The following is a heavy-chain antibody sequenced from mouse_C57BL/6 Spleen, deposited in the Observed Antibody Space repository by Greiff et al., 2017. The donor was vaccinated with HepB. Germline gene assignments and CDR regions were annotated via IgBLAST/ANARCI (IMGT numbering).Heavy chain of an antibody. D-gene: IGHD3-2*02. CDR3: AKGTAQATSYYAMDY. CDR2: IDPSDSYT. J-gene: IGHJ4*01. CDR1: GYTFTSYW. Sequence: QVQLQQPGAELVMPGASVKLSCKASGYTFTSYWMHWVKQRPGQGLEWIGEIDPSDSYTNYNQKFKGKSTLTVDKSSSTAYMQLSSLTSEDSAVYSCAKGTAQATSYYAMDYWGQGTSVTVSS. V-gene: IGHV1-69*01.